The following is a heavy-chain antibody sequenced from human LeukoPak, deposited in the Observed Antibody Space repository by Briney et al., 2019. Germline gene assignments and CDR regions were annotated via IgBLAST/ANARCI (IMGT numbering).Heavy chain of an antibody. CDR2: IIPIFGTA. D-gene: IGHD6-6*01. V-gene: IGHV1-69*13. J-gene: IGHJ6*02. Sequence: GASVKVSRKASGGTFSSYAISWVRQAHGQGLEWMGGIIPIFGTANYAQKFQGRVTITADESTSTAYMELSSLRSEDTAVYYCARRTSSIYYYYYGMDVWGQGTTVTVSS. CDR1: GGTFSSYA. CDR3: ARRTSSIYYYYYGMDV.